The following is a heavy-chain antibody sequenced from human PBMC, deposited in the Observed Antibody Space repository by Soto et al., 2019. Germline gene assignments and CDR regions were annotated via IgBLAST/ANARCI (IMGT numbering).Heavy chain of an antibody. Sequence: GGSLRLSCAASGFTFSSYGMHWVRQAPGKGLEWVAVISYDGSNKYYADSVKGRFTISRDNSKNTLYLQMNSLRAEDTAVYYCAKLPHYYDSQWFGFGGSASDIWGQGTMVTVSS. CDR2: ISYDGSNK. V-gene: IGHV3-30*18. CDR3: AKLPHYYDSQWFGFGGSASDI. J-gene: IGHJ3*02. CDR1: GFTFSSYG. D-gene: IGHD3-22*01.